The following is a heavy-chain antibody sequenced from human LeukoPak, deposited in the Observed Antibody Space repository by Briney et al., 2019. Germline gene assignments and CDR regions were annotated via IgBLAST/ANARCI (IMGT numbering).Heavy chain of an antibody. CDR3: ARSGSTVTTYYFDY. CDR1: GFTFSDYY. D-gene: IGHD4-17*01. V-gene: IGHV3-11*03. CDR2: ISSSSSYT. Sequence: PGGSLRLSCAASGFTFSDYYMSWIRQAPGKGLEWVSYISSSSSYTNYADSVKGRFTISRDNAKNSLYLQMNSLRAGDTAVYYCARSGSTVTTYYFDYWGQGTLVTVSS. J-gene: IGHJ4*02.